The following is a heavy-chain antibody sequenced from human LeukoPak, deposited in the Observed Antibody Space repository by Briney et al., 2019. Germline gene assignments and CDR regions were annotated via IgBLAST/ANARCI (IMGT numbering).Heavy chain of an antibody. CDR3: ARDHDSSGRGFDY. V-gene: IGHV4-59*12. CDR2: IYYSGST. J-gene: IGHJ4*02. CDR1: GGSFSSYY. D-gene: IGHD3-22*01. Sequence: SETLSLTCTVSGGSFSSYYWSWIRQPPGKGLEWIGYIYYSGSTYYNPSLKSRVSISLDTSKNQFSLRLSSLTAADTAVYYCARDHDSSGRGFDYWGQGTLVTVSS.